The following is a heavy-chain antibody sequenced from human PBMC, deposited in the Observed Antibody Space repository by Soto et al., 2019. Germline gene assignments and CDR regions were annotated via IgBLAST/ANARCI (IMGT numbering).Heavy chain of an antibody. CDR1: GYTFTSYD. J-gene: IGHJ6*02. V-gene: IGHV1-8*01. CDR3: AREGVRGVDV. D-gene: IGHD3-16*01. CDR2: MNPNSGNT. Sequence: QVQLVQSGAEVKKPGASVKVSCKASGYTFTSYDINWVRQATGQGLEWMGWMNPNSGNTGYAQKVQGSVTMTRDTSISPDYPEPSSPRSEDTAVYYCAREGVRGVDVWGQGTTVTVSS.